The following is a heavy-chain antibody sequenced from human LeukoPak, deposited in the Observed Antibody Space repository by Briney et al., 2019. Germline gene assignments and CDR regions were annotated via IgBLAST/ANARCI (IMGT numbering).Heavy chain of an antibody. CDR2: IYPGDSDT. J-gene: IGHJ4*02. D-gene: IGHD1/OR15-1a*01. Sequence: GESLKISCKGSGYSFSDFWIAWVRQMPGKGLEWMGIIYPGDSDTRYSPSFQGQVTISADKSISTAYLQWSSLKASDTAMYYCATSESQTKFDYWGQGTLVTASS. CDR3: ATSESQTKFDY. CDR1: GYSFSDFW. V-gene: IGHV5-51*01.